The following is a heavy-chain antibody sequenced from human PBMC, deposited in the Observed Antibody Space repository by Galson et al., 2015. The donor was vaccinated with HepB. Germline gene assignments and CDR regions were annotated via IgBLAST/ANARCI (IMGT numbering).Heavy chain of an antibody. Sequence: SLRLSCAASVFTFSNYAMHWVRQAPGKGLEWVASISFDGSNQYYAGSVKGRFTISRDNSKNTLYLQMNSLRTEDTAVYYCARVAQLVGGNWFDPWGQGTLVTVSS. CDR2: ISFDGSNQ. D-gene: IGHD6-6*01. CDR1: VFTFSNYA. CDR3: ARVAQLVGGNWFDP. V-gene: IGHV3-30-3*01. J-gene: IGHJ5*02.